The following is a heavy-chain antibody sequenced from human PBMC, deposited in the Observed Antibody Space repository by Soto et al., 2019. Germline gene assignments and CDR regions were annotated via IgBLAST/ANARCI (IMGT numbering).Heavy chain of an antibody. J-gene: IGHJ4*02. CDR2: IKQVGSEK. V-gene: IGHV3-7*01. CDR3: GRILDRSGLDY. D-gene: IGHD6-19*01. Sequence: PGWYLRLASATYGFSFSTYWMGWVRQAPGKGLEWVATIKQVGSEKYYVDPVKGRFTISRDNAKNSLYLQMNSLRVEDTAVYYCGRILDRSGLDYWGQGTLVTVSS. CDR1: GFSFSTYW.